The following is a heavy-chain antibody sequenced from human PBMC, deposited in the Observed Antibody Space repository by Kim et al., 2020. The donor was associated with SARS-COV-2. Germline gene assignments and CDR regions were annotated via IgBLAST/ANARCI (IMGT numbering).Heavy chain of an antibody. D-gene: IGHD3-3*02. V-gene: IGHV7-4-1*02. CDR1: GYSFTTQG. Sequence: ASVKVSCKASGYSFTTQGINWVRQAPGQGLEWMGWISTNTGSPRYAQDFTGRFVLSMDPSVSTAYLQINNLKAEDTAMYYCATEHLGTVNGTTPRFDPWGEGTRVIVS. J-gene: IGHJ5*02. CDR2: ISTNTGSP. CDR3: ATEHLGTVNGTTPRFDP.